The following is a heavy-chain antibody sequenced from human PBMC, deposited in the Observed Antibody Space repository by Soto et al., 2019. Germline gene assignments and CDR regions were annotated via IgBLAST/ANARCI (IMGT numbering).Heavy chain of an antibody. CDR3: AKSNQMFGVVVDSYYYGMDV. D-gene: IGHD3-3*01. CDR2: SSGSGSTT. CDR1: GFTFSSYA. J-gene: IGHJ6*02. V-gene: IGHV3-23*01. Sequence: PGGSLRLSCAASGFTFSSYAMNWVRQAPGEGLEWVSTSSGSGSTTHYADSVRGRFTISRDNSKNTVYLQMNSLRAEETALYYCAKSNQMFGVVVDSYYYGMDVWGQGTTVTVSS.